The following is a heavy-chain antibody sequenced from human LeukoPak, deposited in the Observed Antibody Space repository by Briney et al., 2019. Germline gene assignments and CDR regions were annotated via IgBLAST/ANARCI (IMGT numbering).Heavy chain of an antibody. J-gene: IGHJ4*02. CDR1: GFTFSSYA. D-gene: IGHD1-26*01. V-gene: IGHV3-30-3*01. Sequence: PGRSLRLSCAASGFTFSSYAMHWVRQAPGKGLEWVAVISYDGSNKYYADSVKGRFTISRDNSKNTLYLQMNSLRAEDTAVYYCARGSIGSGGSYYAFDYWGQGTLVTVSS. CDR3: ARGSIGSGGSYYAFDY. CDR2: ISYDGSNK.